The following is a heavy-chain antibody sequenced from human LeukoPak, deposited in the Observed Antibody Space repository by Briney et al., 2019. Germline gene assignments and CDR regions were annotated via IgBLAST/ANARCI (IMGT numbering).Heavy chain of an antibody. D-gene: IGHD3-10*01. J-gene: IGHJ4*02. CDR2: INPNSGVT. Sequence: ASVKVSCKASGYTFTAYYMHWVRQAPGHGPEWMGWINPNSGVTNYAQKFQGRVIMTSDSSISTAYMELSRLRSDDTAVYYCARGAAMVRGVTGYWGQGTLVTVSS. CDR1: GYTFTAYY. CDR3: ARGAAMVRGVTGY. V-gene: IGHV1-2*02.